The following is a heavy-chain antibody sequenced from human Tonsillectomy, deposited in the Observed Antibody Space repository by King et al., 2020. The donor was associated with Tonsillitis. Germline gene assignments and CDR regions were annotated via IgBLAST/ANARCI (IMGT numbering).Heavy chain of an antibody. D-gene: IGHD3-10*01. Sequence: VQLVESGGGLVQPGRSLRLSCTASGFTFGDYAMSWVRQAPGKGLEWVNFIRSKAYGGTSEYAASVKGRFPISRDDSKSITYLQMNSLTTEDTAVYYCTRVGVTMVRGASPKYYYYYMDVWGKGTTVTVSS. CDR1: GFTFGDYA. CDR3: TRVGVTMVRGASPKYYYYYMDV. J-gene: IGHJ6*03. CDR2: IRSKAYGGTS. V-gene: IGHV3-49*04.